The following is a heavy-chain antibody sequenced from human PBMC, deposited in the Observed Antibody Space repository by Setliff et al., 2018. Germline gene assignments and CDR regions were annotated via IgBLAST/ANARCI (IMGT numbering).Heavy chain of an antibody. V-gene: IGHV4-39*02. CDR2: TYYSGDT. J-gene: IGHJ6*04. CDR1: GGSLRSNF. D-gene: IGHD3-3*02. Sequence: PSETLSLTCTVSGGSLRSNFWGWIRQPPGKGLEWIGSTYYSGDTSYNPSLKSRVTMSVDMSRNQFSLKLSSVTAADTAVYSCARDGLGAFSLRSMDVWGKGTTVTVSS. CDR3: ARDGLGAFSLRSMDV.